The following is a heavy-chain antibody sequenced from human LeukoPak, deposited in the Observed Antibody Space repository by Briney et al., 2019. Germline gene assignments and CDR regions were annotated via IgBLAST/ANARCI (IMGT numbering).Heavy chain of an antibody. J-gene: IGHJ5*02. CDR3: ASYTVTTSARVGFDP. CDR2: IYYSGST. D-gene: IGHD4-17*01. V-gene: IGHV4-59*01. CDR1: GGSISSYY. Sequence: SETLSLTCTVSGGSISSYYWSWIRQPPGKGLEWIGYIYYSGSTNYNPSLKSRVTISVDTSKNQFSLKLSSVTAADTAVYYCASYTVTTSARVGFDPWGQGTLVTVSS.